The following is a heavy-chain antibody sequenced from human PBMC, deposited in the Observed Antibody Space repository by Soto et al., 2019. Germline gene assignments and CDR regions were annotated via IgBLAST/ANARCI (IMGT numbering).Heavy chain of an antibody. J-gene: IGHJ4*02. CDR3: AKDRPKFSGVVVTAIHQPPFNY. CDR1: GFTFSSYA. D-gene: IGHD2-21*02. V-gene: IGHV3-23*01. Sequence: PGGSLSLSCAASGFTFSSYAMSWVRQAPGKGLEWVSAISGSGGSTYYADSVKGRFTISRDNSKNTLYLQMNSLRAEDTAVYYCAKDRPKFSGVVVTAIHQPPFNYWGQGTLVTVSS. CDR2: ISGSGGST.